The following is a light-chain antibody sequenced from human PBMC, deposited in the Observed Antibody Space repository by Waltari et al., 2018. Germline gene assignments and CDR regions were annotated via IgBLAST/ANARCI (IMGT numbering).Light chain of an antibody. J-gene: IGKJ1*01. V-gene: IGKV1-33*01. CDR1: QDISIY. CDR2: DAS. CDR3: QQYKDLPRT. Sequence: DIQMTQSPSSMSASVGGRVSITCQASQDISIYLSWYQQKPGKAPKVLIYDASNLETGVPSRFTGSRSGTDFTFTISSLQPEDIATYYCQQYKDLPRTFGQGTKVEI.